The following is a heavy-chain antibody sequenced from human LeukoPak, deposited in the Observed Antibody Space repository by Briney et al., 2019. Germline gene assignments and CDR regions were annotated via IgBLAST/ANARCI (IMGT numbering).Heavy chain of an antibody. CDR3: AREEQDLVRDYYYYMDL. CDR1: GFTFADYA. D-gene: IGHD6-13*01. J-gene: IGHJ6*03. Sequence: GALRLSCVASGFTFADYALHWVRRAPGKGLQWVALISYDGLKKYYAESVKGRFSISKDSSKNTLYLQMDSLRIDDTGVYYCAREEQDLVRDYYYYMDLWGKGTTVTVSS. V-gene: IGHV3-30*04. CDR2: ISYDGLKK.